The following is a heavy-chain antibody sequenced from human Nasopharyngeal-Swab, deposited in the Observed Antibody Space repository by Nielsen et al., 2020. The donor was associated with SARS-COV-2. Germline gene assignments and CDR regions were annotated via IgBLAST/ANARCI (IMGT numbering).Heavy chain of an antibody. Sequence: SLKISCAASGFTFDDYAMHWVRQAPGKGLEWVSGISWNSGSIGYADPVKGRFTISRDNAKNSLYLQMNSLRAEDTALYYCAKSGPRFAYDSSGYYGSGAFDIWGQGTMVTVSS. V-gene: IGHV3-9*01. CDR3: AKSGPRFAYDSSGYYGSGAFDI. CDR2: ISWNSGSI. J-gene: IGHJ3*02. D-gene: IGHD3-22*01. CDR1: GFTFDDYA.